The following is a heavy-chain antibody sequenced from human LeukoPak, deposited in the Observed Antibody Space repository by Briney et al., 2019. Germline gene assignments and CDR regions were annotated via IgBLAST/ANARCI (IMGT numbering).Heavy chain of an antibody. CDR2: IYYSGST. CDR3: ARGRLNRGPDY. J-gene: IGHJ4*02. V-gene: IGHV4-31*03. Sequence: NPSETLSLTCTVSGGSISSGGYYWSWIRQHPGKGLEWIGYIYYSGSTYYNPSLKSRVTISVDTSKNQFSLKLSSVTAADTAVYYCARGRLNRGPDYWGQGTLVTVSS. CDR1: GGSISSGGYY. D-gene: IGHD2/OR15-2a*01.